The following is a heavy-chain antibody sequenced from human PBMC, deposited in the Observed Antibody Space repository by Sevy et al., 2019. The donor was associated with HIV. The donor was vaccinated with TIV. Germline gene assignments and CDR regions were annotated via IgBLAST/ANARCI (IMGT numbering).Heavy chain of an antibody. CDR3: TRDRKGAARPPNDY. CDR1: GFTFGDYA. J-gene: IGHJ4*02. CDR2: IRSKAYGGRT. V-gene: IGHV3-49*03. D-gene: IGHD6-6*01. Sequence: GGSLRLSCTASGFTFGDYAMSWFRQAPGKGLEWVGFIRSKAYGGRTEYAASVKGRFTISRDDSKSIAYLQMNSLKTEDSAVYYCTRDRKGAARPPNDYWGQGTLVTVSS.